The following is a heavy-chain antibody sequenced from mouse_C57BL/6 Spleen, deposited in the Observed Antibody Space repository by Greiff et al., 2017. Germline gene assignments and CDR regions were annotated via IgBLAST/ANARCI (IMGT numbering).Heavy chain of an antibody. V-gene: IGHV1-82*01. CDR2: IYPGDGDT. J-gene: IGHJ4*01. CDR1: GYAFSSSW. D-gene: IGHD2-5*01. Sequence: VQLVESGPELVKPGASVKISCKASGYAFSSSWMNWVKQRPGKGLEWIGRIYPGDGDTNYNGKFKGKATLTADKSSSTAYMQLSSLTSEDSAVYFCARSNSNYVGGAMDYWGQGTSVTVSS. CDR3: ARSNSNYVGGAMDY.